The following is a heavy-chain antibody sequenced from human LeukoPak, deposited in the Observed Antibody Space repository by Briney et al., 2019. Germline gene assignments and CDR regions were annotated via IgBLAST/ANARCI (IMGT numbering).Heavy chain of an antibody. Sequence: ASVKVSCKASGYTFTGYYMHWVRQAPGQGLEWMGWINPNSGGTNYAQKFQGRVTMTRDTSISTVYMELSRLRSDDTAVYYCASVLGSSGWYGIDYWGREPWSPSPQ. CDR1: GYTFTGYY. V-gene: IGHV1-2*02. D-gene: IGHD6-19*01. J-gene: IGHJ4*02. CDR2: INPNSGGT. CDR3: ASVLGSSGWYGIDY.